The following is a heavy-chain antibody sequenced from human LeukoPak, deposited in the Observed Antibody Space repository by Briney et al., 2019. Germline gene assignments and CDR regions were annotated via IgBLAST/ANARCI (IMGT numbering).Heavy chain of an antibody. D-gene: IGHD4/OR15-4a*01. Sequence: SETLSLTCTVSGGSISSYYWSWLRQPPGKGLEWIGYIYYSGSTNYNPSLKSRVTISVDTSKNQFSLKLSSVTAADTAVYYCARQSRGAFWYFDYWGQGTLVTVSS. J-gene: IGHJ4*02. V-gene: IGHV4-59*08. CDR3: ARQSRGAFWYFDY. CDR1: GGSISSYY. CDR2: IYYSGST.